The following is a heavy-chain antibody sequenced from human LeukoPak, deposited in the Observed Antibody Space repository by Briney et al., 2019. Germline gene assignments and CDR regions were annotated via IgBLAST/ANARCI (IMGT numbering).Heavy chain of an antibody. CDR1: GYTFTGYY. Sequence: GASVKVSCKASGYTFTGYYMHWVRQAPGQGLEWMGWINPNSGGTNYAQKFQGRVTMTRDTSISTAYLELSSLRSEYTAVYYCARTSSPDAFDIWGQGTMVTVSS. D-gene: IGHD2-2*01. V-gene: IGHV1-2*02. CDR3: ARTSSPDAFDI. J-gene: IGHJ3*02. CDR2: INPNSGGT.